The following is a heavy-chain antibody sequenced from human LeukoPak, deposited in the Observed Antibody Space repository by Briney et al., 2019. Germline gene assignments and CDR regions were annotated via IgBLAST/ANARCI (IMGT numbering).Heavy chain of an antibody. CDR1: GFTFSSYA. J-gene: IGHJ6*02. Sequence: PGGSLRLSCAASGFTFSSYAMHWVRQAPGKGLEWVAVISYDGSNKYYADSVKGRFTISRDNSKNTLYLQMNSLRAEDTAVYYCARDFSSGWYDYGMDVWGQGTTVTVSS. CDR2: ISYDGSNK. CDR3: ARDFSSGWYDYGMDV. V-gene: IGHV3-30-3*01. D-gene: IGHD6-19*01.